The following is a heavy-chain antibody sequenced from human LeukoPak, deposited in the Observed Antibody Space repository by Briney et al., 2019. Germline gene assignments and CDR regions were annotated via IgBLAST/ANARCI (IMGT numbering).Heavy chain of an antibody. V-gene: IGHV4-39*07. CDR2: IYYSGST. CDR3: ARDIPFYYDSSGYPMNSY. CDR1: GGSISSSSYF. Sequence: SSETLSLTCTVSGGSISSSSYFWGWIRQPPGKGLEWIGSIYYSGSTYYNPSLKSRVTISVDTSKNQFSLKLSSVTAADTAVYYCARDIPFYYDSSGYPMNSYWGQGTLVTVSS. D-gene: IGHD3-22*01. J-gene: IGHJ4*02.